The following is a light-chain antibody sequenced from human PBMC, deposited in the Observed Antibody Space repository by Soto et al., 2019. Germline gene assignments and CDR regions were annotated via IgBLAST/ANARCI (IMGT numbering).Light chain of an antibody. Sequence: EIVLTQFPGTLPLSPGDRATLSCRASETISSNYLAWYQQKPGQAPRLLIYGASSKATGIPDRFSGSGSGTDFPLTISRLEPEDFAVYYCQRYSDSPPYTFGPGTKLEI. V-gene: IGKV3-20*01. CDR3: QRYSDSPPYT. CDR2: GAS. J-gene: IGKJ2*01. CDR1: ETISSNY.